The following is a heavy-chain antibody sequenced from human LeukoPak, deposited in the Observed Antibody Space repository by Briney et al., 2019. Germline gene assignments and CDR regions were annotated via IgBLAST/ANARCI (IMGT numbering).Heavy chain of an antibody. Sequence: SETLSLTCAVYGGSFSGYYWSWIRQPPGKGLEWIGEINHSGSTNYNPSLKSRVTISVDTSKNQFSLKLSSVTAADTAVYYCARGLRLTILTGVYYYYGMDVWGQGTTVTVSS. V-gene: IGHV4-34*01. CDR3: ARGLRLTILTGVYYYYGMDV. J-gene: IGHJ6*02. D-gene: IGHD3-9*01. CDR2: INHSGST. CDR1: GGSFSGYY.